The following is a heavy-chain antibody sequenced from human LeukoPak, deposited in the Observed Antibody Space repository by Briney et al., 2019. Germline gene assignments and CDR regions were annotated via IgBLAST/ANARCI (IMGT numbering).Heavy chain of an antibody. CDR3: ARSGDSSAYYLF. CDR1: GASIRSHH. Sequence: SETLSLTCTVSGASIRSHHWTWIRQPPGKGLEWIGNVYYVGSTSYSPSLKSRVTISLDTSKNQFSLEMNSVTAADTAVYYCARSGDSSAYYLFWGQGILVTVSS. D-gene: IGHD3-22*01. J-gene: IGHJ4*02. CDR2: VYYVGST. V-gene: IGHV4-59*11.